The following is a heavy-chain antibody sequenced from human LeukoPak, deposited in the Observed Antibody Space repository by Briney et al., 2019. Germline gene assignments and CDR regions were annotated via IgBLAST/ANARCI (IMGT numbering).Heavy chain of an antibody. CDR2: IYYSGST. CDR3: ARDRLGLYSSGWYVEFDY. J-gene: IGHJ4*02. V-gene: IGHV4-59*01. CDR1: GGSISSYY. Sequence: PETLSPACTVSGGSISSYYWSWIRQPPGKGLEWIGYIYYSGSTNYNPSLKSRVTISVDTSKNQFSLKLSSVTAADTAVYYCARDRLGLYSSGWYVEFDYECQGTLVIVSS. D-gene: IGHD6-19*01.